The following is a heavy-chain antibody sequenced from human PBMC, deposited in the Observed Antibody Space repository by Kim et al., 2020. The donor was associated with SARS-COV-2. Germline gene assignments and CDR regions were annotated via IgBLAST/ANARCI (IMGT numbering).Heavy chain of an antibody. CDR3: AKEEQQLVKY. Sequence: GGSLRLSCGASGFTFSMSAMAWVRQAPGKGLERVSGISGSGSSTYYADSVKGRFTISRDNSKNTLYLQMNSLRAEDTAVYYCAKEEQQLVKYWGQGTLV. V-gene: IGHV3-23*01. D-gene: IGHD6-13*01. CDR1: GFTFSMSA. CDR2: ISGSGSST. J-gene: IGHJ4*02.